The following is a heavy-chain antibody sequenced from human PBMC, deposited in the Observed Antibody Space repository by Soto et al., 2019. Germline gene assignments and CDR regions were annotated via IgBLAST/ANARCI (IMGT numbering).Heavy chain of an antibody. CDR1: GFTFSNAW. Sequence: EVQLVESGGGLVKPGGSLRLSCAASGFTFSNAWMSWVRQAPGKGLEWVGRIKSKTDGGTTDYAAPVKGRFTISRDDSKNTLYLQVNSLKTEDTAVYYCTTDRVLYDRDAFHMWGHGTMATVSS. CDR3: TTDRVLYDRDAFHM. J-gene: IGHJ3*02. V-gene: IGHV3-15*01. D-gene: IGHD3-22*01. CDR2: IKSKTDGGTT.